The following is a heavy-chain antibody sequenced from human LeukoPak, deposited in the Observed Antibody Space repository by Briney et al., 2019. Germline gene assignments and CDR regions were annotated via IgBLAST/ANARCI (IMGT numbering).Heavy chain of an antibody. D-gene: IGHD1-14*01. V-gene: IGHV4-59*01. CDR1: GGSISSYY. CDR3: ARARSTIENDY. Sequence: SETLSLTCTVSGGSISSYYWSWIRQPPGKGLEWIGYIYYSGSTNYNPSLKSRVTISVDTSKNQFSLKLSSATAADTAVYYCARARSTIENDYWGQGTLVTVSS. CDR2: IYYSGST. J-gene: IGHJ4*02.